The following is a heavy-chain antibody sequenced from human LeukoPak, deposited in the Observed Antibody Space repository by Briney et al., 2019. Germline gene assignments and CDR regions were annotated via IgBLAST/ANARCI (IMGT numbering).Heavy chain of an antibody. J-gene: IGHJ6*03. CDR1: GFTFSSYA. CDR3: AKGLIDEEYSSYYMDV. Sequence: GGSLRLSCAASGFTFSSYAMSWVRQAPGKGLEWVSAISGSGGSTYYADSVKGRFTISRDNSKNTLYLQMNSLRAEDTAVYYCAKGLIDEEYSSYYMDVWGKGTTVTVSS. V-gene: IGHV3-23*01. CDR2: ISGSGGST. D-gene: IGHD6-6*01.